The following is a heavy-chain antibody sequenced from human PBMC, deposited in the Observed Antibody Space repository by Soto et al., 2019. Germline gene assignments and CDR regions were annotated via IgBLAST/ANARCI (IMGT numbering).Heavy chain of an antibody. CDR2: ISNAGNNT. Sequence: QVQLVESGGGVVQPGRSLRLSCAASGFNFSNHGMHWVRQAPGKGLEWVAVISNAGNNTYYADSVKGRFSISRDNSTNMVYLQMNSLRPEDTAVYYCAKDRVKIGYVFDYWGQGTLVTVSS. J-gene: IGHJ4*02. CDR3: AKDRVKIGYVFDY. D-gene: IGHD2-2*01. V-gene: IGHV3-30*18. CDR1: GFNFSNHG.